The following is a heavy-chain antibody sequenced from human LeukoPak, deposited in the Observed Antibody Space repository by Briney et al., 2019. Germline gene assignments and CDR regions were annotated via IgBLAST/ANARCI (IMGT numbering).Heavy chain of an antibody. D-gene: IGHD3-22*01. Sequence: GGSLRLSCAASGFSFSNAWMTWVRQAPGKGLEWVGRIKSKTDGGTIDYAAPVKGRFTISRDDSKNTLYLQMNSLRTEDTAVYYCTTSLISGYYIDYWGQGTLVTVSS. J-gene: IGHJ4*02. CDR1: GFSFSNAW. CDR2: IKSKTDGGTI. V-gene: IGHV3-15*01. CDR3: TTSLISGYYIDY.